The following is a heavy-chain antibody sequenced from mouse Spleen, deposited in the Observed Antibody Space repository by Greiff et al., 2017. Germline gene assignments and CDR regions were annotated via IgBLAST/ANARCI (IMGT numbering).Heavy chain of an antibody. V-gene: IGHV5-9-1*02. CDR1: GFTFSSYA. D-gene: IGHD3-2*02. CDR2: ISSGGDYI. Sequence: EVQVVESGEGLVKPGGSLKLSCAASGFTFSSYAVSWVRQTPEKRLEWVAYISSGGDYIYYADTVKGRFTISRDNARNTLYLQMSSLKSEDTAMYYCTRVQLRQRVFDYWGQGTTLTVSS. J-gene: IGHJ2*01. CDR3: TRVQLRQRVFDY.